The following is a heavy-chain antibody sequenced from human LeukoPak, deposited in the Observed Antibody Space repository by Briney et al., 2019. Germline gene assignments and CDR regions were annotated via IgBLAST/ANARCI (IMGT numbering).Heavy chain of an antibody. CDR3: VREAATDYYDSSGYYRQTEVFDA. Sequence: SETLSLTCTVSGGSVRSDSYYWSWIRQPPGKGLEWIGYVYYSGSANYNPSLKSRVTISVDTSKNQFSLKLRSVTAADTAVYYCVREAATDYYDSSGYYRQTEVFDAWGQGTMVTVSS. CDR1: GGSVRSDSYY. J-gene: IGHJ3*01. CDR2: VYYSGSA. V-gene: IGHV4-61*01. D-gene: IGHD3-22*01.